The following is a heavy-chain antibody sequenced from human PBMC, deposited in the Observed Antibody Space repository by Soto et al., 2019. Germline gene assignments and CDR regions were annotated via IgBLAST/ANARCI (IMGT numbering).Heavy chain of an antibody. CDR2: IYWDDDK. Sequence: QITLKESGPTLVKPTQTLTLTCTFSGFSLSTSGVGVGWIRQPPGKALEWLALIYWDDDKRYSPALKSRITITKDTSKSQVVLTMTNMDTVDTATYCCAHSLIGYYYDSSGSNWFDPWGQGTLVTVSS. D-gene: IGHD3-22*01. V-gene: IGHV2-5*02. CDR3: AHSLIGYYYDSSGSNWFDP. J-gene: IGHJ5*02. CDR1: GFSLSTSGVG.